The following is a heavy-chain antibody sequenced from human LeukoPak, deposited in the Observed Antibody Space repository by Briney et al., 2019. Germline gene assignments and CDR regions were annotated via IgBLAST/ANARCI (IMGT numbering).Heavy chain of an antibody. V-gene: IGHV4-59*01. Sequence: PSETLSLTCTVSGGSISSYFWNWIRQPPGKGLEWIGHIYYSGSTNYNPSLKSRLTISVDTSKNQFSLRLSSVTAADTAVYYCARVSSGYNWRIDYWGQGTLVTVSS. CDR3: ARVSSGYNWRIDY. CDR1: GGSISSYF. CDR2: IYYSGST. D-gene: IGHD3-22*01. J-gene: IGHJ4*02.